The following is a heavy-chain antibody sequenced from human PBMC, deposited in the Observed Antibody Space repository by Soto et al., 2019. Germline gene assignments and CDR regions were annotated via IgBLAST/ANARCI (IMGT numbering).Heavy chain of an antibody. Sequence: QVQLVQSGAEVKKPGSSVKVSCKASGGTFSSYAISWVRQAPGQGLEWMGGIIPIFGTANYAQKFQGRVTITADESTSTAYMELRSLRSEDTAVYYCARDHSIVGATAFFDYWGQGTLVTVSS. J-gene: IGHJ4*02. CDR1: GGTFSSYA. CDR3: ARDHSIVGATAFFDY. V-gene: IGHV1-69*12. CDR2: IIPIFGTA. D-gene: IGHD1-26*01.